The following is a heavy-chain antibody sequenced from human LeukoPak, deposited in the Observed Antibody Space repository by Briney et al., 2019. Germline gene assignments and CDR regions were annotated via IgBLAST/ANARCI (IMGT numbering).Heavy chain of an antibody. CDR1: GFTFSSYG. CDR2: VSPSSTTI. Sequence: QTGGSLRLSCAASGFTFSSYGLNWVRQAPGEGLEWVSYVSPSSTTIYYADSVKGRFTISRDNAKNSLYLQMNSLRAEDTAVYYCAREHTPYGSGCTAAYWVQGTLVTVSS. D-gene: IGHD6-19*01. V-gene: IGHV3-48*01. CDR3: AREHTPYGSGCTAAY. J-gene: IGHJ4*02.